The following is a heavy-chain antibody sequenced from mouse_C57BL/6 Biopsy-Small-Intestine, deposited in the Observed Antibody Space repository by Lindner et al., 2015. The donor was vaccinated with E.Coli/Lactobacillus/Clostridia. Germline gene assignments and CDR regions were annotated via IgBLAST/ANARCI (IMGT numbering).Heavy chain of an antibody. J-gene: IGHJ4*01. CDR3: TFYDLHAMDY. V-gene: IGHV14-4*01. CDR2: IDPENGDT. Sequence: VQLQESGAELVRPGASVKLSCTASGFNIKDDYMHWVKQRPEQGLEWIGWIDPENGDTEYASKFQGKATITADTSSNTAYLQLSSLTSEDTAVYYCTFYDLHAMDYWGQGTSVTVSS. CDR1: GFNIKDDY. D-gene: IGHD2-3*01.